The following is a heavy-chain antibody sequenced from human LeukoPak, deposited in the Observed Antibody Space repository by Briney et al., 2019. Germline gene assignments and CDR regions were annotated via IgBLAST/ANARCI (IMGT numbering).Heavy chain of an antibody. D-gene: IGHD6-6*01. Sequence: PSETLSLTCTVSGGSINSYYWNWIRQPPGKGLEWMGYIYYSGSTNYNPSLKSRVTISVDTSKNQFSLMLISVTAADAAVYYCAREEATSSTPWGQGTLVTVSS. J-gene: IGHJ5*02. CDR1: GGSINSYY. V-gene: IGHV4-59*12. CDR2: IYYSGST. CDR3: AREEATSSTP.